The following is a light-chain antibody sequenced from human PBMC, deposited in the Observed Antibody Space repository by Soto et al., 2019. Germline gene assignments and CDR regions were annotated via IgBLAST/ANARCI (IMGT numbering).Light chain of an antibody. V-gene: IGLV1-40*01. CDR3: QSYDSSLSGYV. CDR2: GNS. J-gene: IGLJ1*01. CDR1: SSNIGAGYD. Sequence: QSVLTQPPSVSGAPGQRVTISCTGSSSNIGAGYDVHWYQQLPGTAPKLLIYGNSNRPSGVPDRFSGSKSGTSASLPITGLQAEDEADYYCQSYDSSLSGYVFGTGTKLTVL.